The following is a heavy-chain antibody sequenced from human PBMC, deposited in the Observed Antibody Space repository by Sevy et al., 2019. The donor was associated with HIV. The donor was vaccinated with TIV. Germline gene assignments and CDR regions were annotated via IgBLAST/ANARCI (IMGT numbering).Heavy chain of an antibody. D-gene: IGHD1-26*01. CDR1: GYTFSTYY. J-gene: IGHJ6*02. CDR2: FDPTGGSR. Sequence: ASVKVSCKTSGYTFSTYYIYWVRQAPGQGLEWIGIFDPTGGSRSYAQRFQGRLTMTGDTSTSTAYMELSSLTSEDTAVYHCARDRDVSGNYLEYFYYAMDVWGQGTTVTVSS. V-gene: IGHV1-46*01. CDR3: ARDRDVSGNYLEYFYYAMDV.